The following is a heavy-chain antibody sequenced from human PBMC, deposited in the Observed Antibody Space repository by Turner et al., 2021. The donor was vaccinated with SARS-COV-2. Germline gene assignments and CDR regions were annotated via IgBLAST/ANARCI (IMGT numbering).Heavy chain of an antibody. CDR3: ATGRGPAFEI. CDR2: VKSKTSGEAT. J-gene: IGHJ3*02. V-gene: IGHV3-15*01. Sequence: GSGGGLVKPGGSLRLSCAGSGFPFSIAWMHWVRQAPGKGLEWVGRVKSKTSGEATDYGAPVIGRFIISRDDSKNTVYLQMSSLRTEDTAMYFCATGRGPAFEIWGQGTMVTVS. CDR1: GFPFSIAW.